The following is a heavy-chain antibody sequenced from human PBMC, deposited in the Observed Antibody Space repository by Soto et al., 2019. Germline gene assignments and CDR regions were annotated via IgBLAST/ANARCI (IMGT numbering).Heavy chain of an antibody. CDR3: AGIAPYCSSNRYSSAWFES. CDR2: IYYTGST. CDR1: GGSVSSGSHY. V-gene: IGHV4-61*01. Sequence: SETLSLTCTVSGGSVSSGSHYCSWIRQPPGKGLEWIGHIYYTGSTNYNPSLKSRVTISVDTSKNQFSLKLSSVTAADTAVYYCAGIAPYCSSNRYSSAWFESWGQGTLVTGSS. J-gene: IGHJ5*01. D-gene: IGHD2-2*01.